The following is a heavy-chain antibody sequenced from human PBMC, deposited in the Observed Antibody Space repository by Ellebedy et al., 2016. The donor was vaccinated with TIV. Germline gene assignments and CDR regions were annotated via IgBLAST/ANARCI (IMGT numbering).Heavy chain of an antibody. Sequence: GESLKISCAASGFTFTNSWMTWVRQTPGKGLEWVANIKQDGSAKYYVDSVKGRFTISRDNANNSLYLQMNSLRAEDTAVYYCARDRSGTYLDWGQGTLVTVSS. J-gene: IGHJ4*02. D-gene: IGHD1-26*01. CDR3: ARDRSGTYLD. CDR1: GFTFTNSW. CDR2: IKQDGSAK. V-gene: IGHV3-7*03.